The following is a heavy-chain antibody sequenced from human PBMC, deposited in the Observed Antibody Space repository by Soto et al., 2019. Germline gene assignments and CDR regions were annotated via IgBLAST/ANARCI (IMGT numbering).Heavy chain of an antibody. CDR1: GFTFNRIA. CDR3: EKHRGGETCPSGFDS. Sequence: GGSLRLSCAASGFTFNRIAMIWVRQAPGKGLEWVSAISGTGSSTYYADSVKGRFTISRDNSKNTVYLEMNRLRDEDTALYYCEKHRGGETCPSGFDSWGQGTLVTVSS. V-gene: IGHV3-23*01. CDR2: ISGTGSST. D-gene: IGHD3-10*01. J-gene: IGHJ4*02.